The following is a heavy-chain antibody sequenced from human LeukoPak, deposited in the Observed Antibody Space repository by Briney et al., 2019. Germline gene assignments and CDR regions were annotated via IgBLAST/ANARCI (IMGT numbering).Heavy chain of an antibody. J-gene: IGHJ4*02. V-gene: IGHV1-69*04. CDR1: GGTFSSYA. Sequence: SVKVSCKASGGTFSSYAISWVRQAPGQGLEWMGRIIPILGIANYAQKFQGRVTITADKSTSTAYMELSSLRSEDTAVYYCARDFYSSSWYYFDYWGQGTLVTVSS. CDR2: IIPILGIA. D-gene: IGHD6-13*01. CDR3: ARDFYSSSWYYFDY.